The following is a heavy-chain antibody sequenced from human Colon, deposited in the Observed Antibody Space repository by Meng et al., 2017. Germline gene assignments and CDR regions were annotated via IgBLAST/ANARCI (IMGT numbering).Heavy chain of an antibody. CDR1: GFTFSSYA. V-gene: IGHV3-23*01. D-gene: IGHD3-10*01. Sequence: GESLKISCAASGFTFSSYAMSWVRQAPGKGLEWVSAISGSGGSTYYADSVKGRFTISSDNSKNTLYLQMNSLRAEDTAVYYCAKEGSVDYFDYWGQGTLVTVSS. CDR2: ISGSGGST. CDR3: AKEGSVDYFDY. J-gene: IGHJ4*02.